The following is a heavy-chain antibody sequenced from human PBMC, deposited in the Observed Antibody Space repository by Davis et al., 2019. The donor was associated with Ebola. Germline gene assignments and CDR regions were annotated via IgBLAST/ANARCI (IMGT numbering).Heavy chain of an antibody. D-gene: IGHD2-2*01. V-gene: IGHV3-30*18. CDR2: ISYDGSNK. CDR1: AFSFDTYG. Sequence: GESLKISCAGFAFSFDTYGMHWVRQAPGKGLEWVAVISYDGSNKYYADSVKGRFTISRDNSKNTLYLQMNSLRAEDTAVYYCAKDRVPAANAFDIWGQGTMVTVSS. J-gene: IGHJ3*02. CDR3: AKDRVPAANAFDI.